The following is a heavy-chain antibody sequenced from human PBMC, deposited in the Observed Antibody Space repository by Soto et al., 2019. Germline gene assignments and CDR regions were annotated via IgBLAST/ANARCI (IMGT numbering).Heavy chain of an antibody. CDR2: TYYRSKWYN. V-gene: IGHV6-1*01. J-gene: IGHJ6*02. Sequence: SQTLSLTCAISGDSVSSNSAAWNWIRQSPSRGLEWLGRTYYRSKWYNDYAVSVKSRITINPDTSKNQFSLQLSSVTPEDTAVYYCAREYSSSGVYYYYGMDVWGQGTTVTVSS. D-gene: IGHD6-13*01. CDR3: AREYSSSGVYYYYGMDV. CDR1: GDSVSSNSAA.